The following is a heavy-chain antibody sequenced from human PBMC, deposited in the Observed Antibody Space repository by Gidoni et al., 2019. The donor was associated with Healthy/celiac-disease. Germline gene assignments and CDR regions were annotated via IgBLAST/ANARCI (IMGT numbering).Heavy chain of an antibody. J-gene: IGHJ4*02. Sequence: QVQLVQPGAEVKKPGASATVSCKASGYTFTSYAMHWVRQAPGQRLEWMGWINAGNGNTKYSQKFQGRVTITRDTSASTAYMGLSSLRSEDTAVYYCARGPGVVPAATPYFDYWGQGTLVTVSS. V-gene: IGHV1-3*01. CDR1: GYTFTSYA. CDR3: ARGPGVVPAATPYFDY. CDR2: INAGNGNT. D-gene: IGHD2-2*01.